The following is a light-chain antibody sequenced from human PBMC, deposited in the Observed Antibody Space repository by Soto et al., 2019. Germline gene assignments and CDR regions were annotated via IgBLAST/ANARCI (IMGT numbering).Light chain of an antibody. Sequence: QSALTQPPSVSGAPGQRVTISCTGSSSNIGAGYDVHWYQQLPGTAPTLLIYDNTNRPSGVPDRFSGSKSGTSASLAITGLQAEDEADYYCQSYDSSLSVGVVFGGGTKLTVL. CDR2: DNT. V-gene: IGLV1-40*01. J-gene: IGLJ2*01. CDR1: SSNIGAGYD. CDR3: QSYDSSLSVGVV.